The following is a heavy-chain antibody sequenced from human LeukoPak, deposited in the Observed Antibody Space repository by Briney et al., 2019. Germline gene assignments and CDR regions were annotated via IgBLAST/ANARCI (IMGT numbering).Heavy chain of an antibody. J-gene: IGHJ5*02. Sequence: SETLSLTCTVSGGSISGSSYYWGWIRQPPGKGLEWIGSIYYSGSTYYNPSLKSRVTISVDTSKNQFSLKLSSVTAADTAVYYCARQHSSYGDFNNWFDPWGQGTLVTVSS. V-gene: IGHV4-39*01. CDR2: IYYSGST. D-gene: IGHD4-17*01. CDR3: ARQHSSYGDFNNWFDP. CDR1: GGSISGSSYY.